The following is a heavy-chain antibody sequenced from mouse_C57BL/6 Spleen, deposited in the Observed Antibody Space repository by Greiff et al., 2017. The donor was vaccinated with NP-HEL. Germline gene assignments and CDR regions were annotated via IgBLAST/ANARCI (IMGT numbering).Heavy chain of an antibody. CDR3: ARRGSSYSDY. D-gene: IGHD1-1*01. V-gene: IGHV1-19*01. CDR2: INPYNGGT. Sequence: VQLQQSGPVLVKPGASVKMSCKASGYTFTDYYMNWVKQSHGKSLEWIGVINPYNGGTSYNQKFKGKATLTVDKSSSTAYMELNSLTSEDSAVYYCARRGSSYSDYWGQGTTLTVSS. CDR1: GYTFTDYY. J-gene: IGHJ2*01.